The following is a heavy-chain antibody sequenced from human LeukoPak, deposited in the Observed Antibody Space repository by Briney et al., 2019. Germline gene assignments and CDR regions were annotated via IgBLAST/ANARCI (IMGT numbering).Heavy chain of an antibody. D-gene: IGHD3-10*01. CDR2: INACNGNK. V-gene: IGHV1-3*01. CDR1: GYTFTSYA. CDR3: ARGRFGPLITMVRGVFDY. J-gene: IGHJ4*02. Sequence: ASVKVSCKASGYTFTSYAMHWVRQAPGQRLEWIGWINACNGNKKYSQKFQGRVTITRDTSASTAYMELSSLRSEDTAVYYCARGRFGPLITMVRGVFDYWGQGTLVTVSS.